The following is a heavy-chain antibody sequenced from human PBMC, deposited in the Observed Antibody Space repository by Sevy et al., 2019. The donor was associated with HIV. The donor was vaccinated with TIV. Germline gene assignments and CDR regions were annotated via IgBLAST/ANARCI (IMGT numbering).Heavy chain of an antibody. J-gene: IGHJ3*02. CDR3: ARTYDSSGYYVYAFDI. Sequence: GGYLRLSCAASGFAFSSYWMHWVRQTPGKGLVWVSRINSDGSSTSYADSVKGRFTISRDNAKNTLYLQMNSLRAEDTPVYYCARTYDSSGYYVYAFDIWGQGTMVTVSS. CDR2: INSDGSST. CDR1: GFAFSSYW. V-gene: IGHV3-74*01. D-gene: IGHD3-22*01.